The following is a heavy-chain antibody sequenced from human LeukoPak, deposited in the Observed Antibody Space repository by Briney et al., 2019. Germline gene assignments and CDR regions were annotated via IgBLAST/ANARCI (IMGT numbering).Heavy chain of an antibody. D-gene: IGHD3-22*01. J-gene: IGHJ4*02. CDR1: GFTFSSYA. CDR3: ATTPMITMIVVVPYY. CDR2: IGGSGGST. Sequence: PGGSLRLSCAASGFTFSSYAMSWVRQAPGKGLEWVSAIGGSGGSTYYADSVKGRFTISRDNSKNTLYLQMNSLRAEDTAVYYCATTPMITMIVVVPYYWGQGTLVTVSS. V-gene: IGHV3-23*01.